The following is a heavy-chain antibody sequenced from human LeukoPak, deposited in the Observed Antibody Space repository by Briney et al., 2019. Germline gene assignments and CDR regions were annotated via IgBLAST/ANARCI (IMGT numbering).Heavy chain of an antibody. J-gene: IGHJ5*02. Sequence: ASVKVSCKASGYTFTSYYMHWVRQAPGQGLEWMGIINPSGGSTSYAQKFQGRVTMTRDTSTSTAYVELSSLRSEDTAVYYCASTGGGWFDGINWFDPWGQGTLVTVSS. CDR3: ASTGGGWFDGINWFDP. CDR2: INPSGGST. CDR1: GYTFTSYY. D-gene: IGHD3-10*01. V-gene: IGHV1-46*01.